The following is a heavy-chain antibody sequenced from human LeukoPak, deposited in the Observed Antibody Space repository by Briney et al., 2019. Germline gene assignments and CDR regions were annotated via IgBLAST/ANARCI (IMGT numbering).Heavy chain of an antibody. CDR2: IYYDGSP. D-gene: IGHD3-22*01. CDR3: ARGRHDNTGGNHFDY. Sequence: PSETLSLTCTVSGGSISSGSFYWGWIRQPPGQGLEWIGSIYYDGSPCYNASLKSRVTISLHTSKNPFSLKLSSVPTADTAVYFCARGRHDNTGGNHFDYWGQGAMVTVSS. J-gene: IGHJ4*02. CDR1: GGSISSGSFY. V-gene: IGHV4-39*07.